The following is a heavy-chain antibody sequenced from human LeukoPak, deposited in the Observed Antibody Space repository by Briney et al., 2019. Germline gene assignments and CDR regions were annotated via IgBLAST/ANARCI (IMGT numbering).Heavy chain of an antibody. Sequence: GASVKVSCKASGYTFTSYDINWVRQATGQGLEWMGWMNPSSGNTGYAQKFQGRVTMTRNTSISTAYMELSSLRSEDTAVYYCARDQDYYGSGSYYNEGDYWGQGTLVTVSS. D-gene: IGHD3-10*01. J-gene: IGHJ4*02. CDR2: MNPSSGNT. CDR1: GYTFTSYD. V-gene: IGHV1-8*01. CDR3: ARDQDYYGSGSYYNEGDY.